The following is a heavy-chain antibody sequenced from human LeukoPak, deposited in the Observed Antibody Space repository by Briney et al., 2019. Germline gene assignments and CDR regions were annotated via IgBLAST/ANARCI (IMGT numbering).Heavy chain of an antibody. J-gene: IGHJ4*02. Sequence: GGSLRLSCAASGFTFSTYSMHWVRQAPGKGLEWVAVISYDENNKYYADSVKGRFTISRDNAKNSLYLQMNSLRADDTAVYYCARDRIVYCGGDCYRLDYWGQGTLVTVSS. CDR2: ISYDENNK. CDR3: ARDRIVYCGGDCYRLDY. V-gene: IGHV3-30*04. D-gene: IGHD2-21*02. CDR1: GFTFSTYS.